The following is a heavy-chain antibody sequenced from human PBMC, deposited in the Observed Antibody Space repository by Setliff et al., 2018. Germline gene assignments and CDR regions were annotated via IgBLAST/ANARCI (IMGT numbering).Heavy chain of an antibody. CDR3: ARERGDIVTTTSYYYYLDV. CDR1: GGTFSNYD. CDR2: IIPIFGTT. D-gene: IGHD5-12*01. V-gene: IGHV1-69*05. J-gene: IGHJ6*03. Sequence: SVKVSCKASGGTFSNYDISWVRQVPGQGLEWMGGIIPIFGTTNYAQRFQGRVTITTDESTSTAYMELSSLRSEDTAVYYCARERGDIVTTTSYYYYLDVWGKGTTVTVSS.